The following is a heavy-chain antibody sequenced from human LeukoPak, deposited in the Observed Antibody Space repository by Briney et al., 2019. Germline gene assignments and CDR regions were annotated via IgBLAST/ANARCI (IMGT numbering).Heavy chain of an antibody. Sequence: ASVKVSCKASGYTFTGYYMHWVRQAPGQGLEWMGWINPNSGGTNYAQKFQGRVTITRDTSISTAYMELSRLRSDDTAIYYCARDIVTTTGTTGPSGVWGQGTLVTVSS. J-gene: IGHJ4*02. D-gene: IGHD1-1*01. CDR3: ARDIVTTTGTTGPSGV. CDR1: GYTFTGYY. CDR2: INPNSGGT. V-gene: IGHV1-2*02.